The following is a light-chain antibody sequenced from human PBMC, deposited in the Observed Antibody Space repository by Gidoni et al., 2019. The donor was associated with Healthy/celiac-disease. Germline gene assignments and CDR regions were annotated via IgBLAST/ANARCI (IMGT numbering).Light chain of an antibody. V-gene: IGKV3-20*01. CDR2: GAS. CDR1: QSVSS. CDR3: QQYGSSRT. J-gene: IGKJ2*01. Sequence: EIVLTQSPGTLSLSPGERATLSCRASQSVSSQAPRLLIYGASIRATGIPDRFSGSGSGTDFTLTISRLEPEDFAVYYCQQYGSSRTFGQGTKLEIK.